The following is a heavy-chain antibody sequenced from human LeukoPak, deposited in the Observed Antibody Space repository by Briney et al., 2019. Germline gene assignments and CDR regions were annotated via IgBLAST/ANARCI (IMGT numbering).Heavy chain of an antibody. CDR1: GDSISSSLYY. D-gene: IGHD3-22*01. J-gene: IGHJ4*02. Sequence: WGTLTLTCTVSGDSISSSLYYWGWIRQPPGRRLEWIGTIYYSETTYYNPSLKSRVTISVDTSKNHFALNLSSVTFADTAVYYCARQGDSRGYSTLDYWGQGTLVTVSS. CDR2: IYYSETT. V-gene: IGHV4-39*01. CDR3: ARQGDSRGYSTLDY.